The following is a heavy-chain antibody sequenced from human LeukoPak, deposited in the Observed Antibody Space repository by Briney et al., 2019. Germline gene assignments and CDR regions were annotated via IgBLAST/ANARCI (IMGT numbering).Heavy chain of an antibody. J-gene: IGHJ6*02. CDR3: ARDGHYYYYGLDV. V-gene: IGHV3-11*01. Sequence: GGSLRLSCAASGFTFSSYAMSWIRQAPGKGREWVSYISSSGSTIYYADSVKGRFTISRDNAKNSLYLQMNSLRAEDTAVYYCARDGHYYYYGLDVWGQGTTVTVSS. CDR2: ISSSGSTI. CDR1: GFTFSSYA.